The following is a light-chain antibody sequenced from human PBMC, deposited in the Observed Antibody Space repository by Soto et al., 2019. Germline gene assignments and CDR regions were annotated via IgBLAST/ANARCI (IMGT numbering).Light chain of an antibody. V-gene: IGKV3-11*01. Sequence: EIVLTQSPATLSLSPGERATLSCRASQSVSNNLAWYQQKPGQAPRLLIYDESKMATGIPARFSGSGSGTVFTPTISSLEPEDFAVYYCQQRGNRRTFGQGTKVEIK. CDR1: QSVSNN. CDR3: QQRGNRRT. CDR2: DES. J-gene: IGKJ1*01.